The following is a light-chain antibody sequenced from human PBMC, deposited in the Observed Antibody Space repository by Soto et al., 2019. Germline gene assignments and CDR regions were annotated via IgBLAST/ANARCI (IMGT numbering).Light chain of an antibody. CDR2: EVS. CDR3: SSYAISSSLYI. V-gene: IGLV2-14*01. J-gene: IGLJ1*01. Sequence: QSALTQPASVSGSPGQSITISCTGTSSDVGGYNHVSWYQHHPGKAPKLMIYEVSNRPSGVSDRFSGSKSGNTASLTISGLQAEDEADYYCSSYAISSSLYIFGTGTKLTVL. CDR1: SSDVGGYNH.